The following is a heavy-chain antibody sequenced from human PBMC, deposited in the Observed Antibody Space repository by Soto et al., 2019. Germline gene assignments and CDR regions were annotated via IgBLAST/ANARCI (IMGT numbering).Heavy chain of an antibody. CDR2: ISYTGRT. J-gene: IGHJ5*02. CDR1: GGCISSDANF. Sequence: SETLSLTCTVSGGCISSDANFWSWIRQLPGRGLEWIGYISYTGRTYYTPSLNSRLTISLDTPKNLFSLRLSAVTAADTAVYFCARGSFSSSSSWFDPWGQGTLVTVSS. CDR3: ARGSFSSSSSWFDP. D-gene: IGHD6-6*01. V-gene: IGHV4-31*03.